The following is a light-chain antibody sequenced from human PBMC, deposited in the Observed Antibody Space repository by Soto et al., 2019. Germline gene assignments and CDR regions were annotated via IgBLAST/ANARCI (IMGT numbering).Light chain of an antibody. CDR1: QSVSSSY. CDR3: QQYGSSPLT. V-gene: IGKV3-20*01. Sequence: EIVLTQSPGTLSLSPGERATLSCRASQSVSSSYLAWYQQKPGQAPRLLIYGASSRATGIPDRFSGSGSGIDFALTICRLEPEYFALYFCQQYGSSPLTFGGGTKVDIK. J-gene: IGKJ4*01. CDR2: GAS.